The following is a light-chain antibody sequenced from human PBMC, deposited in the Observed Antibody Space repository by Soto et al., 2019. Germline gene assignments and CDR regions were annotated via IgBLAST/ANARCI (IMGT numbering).Light chain of an antibody. CDR2: QDN. V-gene: IGLV3-1*01. Sequence: VLTQPPSLSVSPGQTASITCSGHKLGDKYVCWYQQRPGQSPMSVMSQDNKRPPGIPERFSGSNSGNTATLTISGTQSVDEADYYCQAWDSISAWVFGGGTKLTVL. CDR3: QAWDSISAWV. J-gene: IGLJ3*02. CDR1: KLGDKY.